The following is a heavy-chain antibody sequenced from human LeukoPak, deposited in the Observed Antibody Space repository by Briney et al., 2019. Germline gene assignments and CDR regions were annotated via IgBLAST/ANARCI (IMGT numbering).Heavy chain of an antibody. Sequence: SVKVSCKASGYTFTSYYMHWVRQAPGQGLEWMGGIIPIFGTANYAQKFQGRVTITADESTSTAYMELSSLRSEDTAVYYCAREHYYYYGMDVWGQGTTVTVSS. J-gene: IGHJ6*02. CDR1: GYTFTSYY. CDR2: IIPIFGTA. V-gene: IGHV1-69*13. CDR3: AREHYYYYGMDV.